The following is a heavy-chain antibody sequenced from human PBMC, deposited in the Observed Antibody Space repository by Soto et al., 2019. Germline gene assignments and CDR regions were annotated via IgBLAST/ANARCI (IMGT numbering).Heavy chain of an antibody. CDR1: GFTFSNAW. J-gene: IGHJ3*02. V-gene: IGHV3-48*04. CDR2: ISSSGSTI. CDR3: ARVTRRALGYCSSTSCQTDAFDI. D-gene: IGHD2-2*01. Sequence: EVQLVESGGGLVKPGGSLRLSCAASGFTFSNAWMSWVRQAPGKGLEWVSYISSSGSTIYYADSVKGRFTISRDNAKNSLYLQMNSLRAEDTAVYYCARVTRRALGYCSSTSCQTDAFDIWGQGTMVTVSS.